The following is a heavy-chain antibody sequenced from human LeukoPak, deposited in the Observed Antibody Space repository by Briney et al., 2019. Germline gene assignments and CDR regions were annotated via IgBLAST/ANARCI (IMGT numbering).Heavy chain of an antibody. CDR1: GYSFTSYW. CDR2: IYPGDSDT. Sequence: GESLKISCKGSGYSFTSYWIGWVRQLPGKGLEWMGIIYPGDSDTRYSPSFQGQVTISADKSISTAYLQWSSLKASDTAMYYCARRGGYYGSGSYPYAYGMDVWGQGTTVTVSS. CDR3: ARRGGYYGSGSYPYAYGMDV. D-gene: IGHD3-10*01. J-gene: IGHJ6*02. V-gene: IGHV5-51*01.